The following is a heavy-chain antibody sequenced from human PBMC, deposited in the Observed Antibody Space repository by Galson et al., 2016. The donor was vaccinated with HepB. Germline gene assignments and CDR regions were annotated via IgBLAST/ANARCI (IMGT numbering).Heavy chain of an antibody. CDR3: ARDWPYDSSLYDYYGMDV. V-gene: IGHV3-48*02. CDR1: GFTFSSYS. D-gene: IGHD3-22*01. J-gene: IGHJ6*02. CDR2: ISSSSSTI. Sequence: SLRLSCAASGFTFSSYSMNWVRQAPGKGLEWVSYISSSSSTIYYADSVKGRFTISRDNAKNSLYLQMNSLRDEDTAVHYCARDWPYDSSLYDYYGMDVWGQGTTVTVSS.